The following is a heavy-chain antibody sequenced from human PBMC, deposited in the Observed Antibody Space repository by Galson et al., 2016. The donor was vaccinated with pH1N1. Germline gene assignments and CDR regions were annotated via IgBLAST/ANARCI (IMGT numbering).Heavy chain of an antibody. CDR3: ARALWSVHPGTSDH. J-gene: IGHJ1*01. CDR2: IDSTSSDT. CDR1: GLIFSDYY. D-gene: IGHD1-1*01. Sequence: SLRLSCAASGLIFSDYYMNWIRQAPGKGLEWVSYIDSTSSDTNYAHSVKGRFTISRDNAKNSLYLQMNSLRVEDTAVYYSARALWSVHPGTSDHWGQGTLVTVSS. V-gene: IGHV3-11*05.